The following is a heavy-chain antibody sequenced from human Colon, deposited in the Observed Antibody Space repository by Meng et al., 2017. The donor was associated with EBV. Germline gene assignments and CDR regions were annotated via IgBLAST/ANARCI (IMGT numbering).Heavy chain of an antibody. V-gene: IGHV4-4*02. D-gene: IGHD2-21*02. Sequence: QGQLKGSGPGLGMPSGALSITCAVSGGSLSSRNWWSWVRPPPGKGLEWIGEIYHSGSTNYNPSPKSRVTISVDESKNQFSLRLSSVTATDTAVYYCARVGAYCGGDCYHPRWGQGTLVTVSS. CDR3: ARVGAYCGGDCYHPR. J-gene: IGHJ4*02. CDR2: IYHSGST. CDR1: GGSLSSRNW.